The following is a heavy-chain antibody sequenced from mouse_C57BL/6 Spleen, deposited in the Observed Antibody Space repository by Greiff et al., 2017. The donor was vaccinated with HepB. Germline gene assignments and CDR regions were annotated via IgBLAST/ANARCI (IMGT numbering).Heavy chain of an antibody. V-gene: IGHV5-4*01. Sequence: DVKLQESGGGLVKPGGSLKLSCAASGFTFSSYAMSWVRQTPEKRLEWVATISDGGSYTYYPDNVKGRFTISRDNAKNNLYLQMSHLKSEDTAMYYCARDRDYDYDGIRWYFDVWGTGTTVTVSS. D-gene: IGHD2-4*01. CDR2: ISDGGSYT. CDR1: GFTFSSYA. J-gene: IGHJ1*03. CDR3: ARDRDYDYDGIRWYFDV.